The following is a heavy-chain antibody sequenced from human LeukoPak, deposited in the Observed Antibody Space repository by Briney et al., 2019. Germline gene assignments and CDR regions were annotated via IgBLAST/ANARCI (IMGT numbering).Heavy chain of an antibody. V-gene: IGHV4-39*01. J-gene: IGHJ6*03. D-gene: IGHD6-19*01. Sequence: SETLSLTCTVSGGSISSGSYYWGWIRQPPGKGLEWIGNVYYSGSTYYHPSLRSRLTISVDTSKNQFSLRVNSVTAADTAVYYCAKVGSAWPHYYMDVWGKGTTVTVSS. CDR2: VYYSGST. CDR1: GGSISSGSYY. CDR3: AKVGSAWPHYYMDV.